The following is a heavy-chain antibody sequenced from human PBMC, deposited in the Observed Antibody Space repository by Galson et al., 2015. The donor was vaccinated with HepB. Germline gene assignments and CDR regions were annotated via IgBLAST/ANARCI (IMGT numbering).Heavy chain of an antibody. J-gene: IGHJ6*02. CDR2: INTKTGEP. CDR3: ARVTSTYKFDRSGYPFYYYGMDV. Sequence: SVKVSCKASGYTFTNYAMNWVRQAPGQGLEWMGWINTKTGEPTYARAFTGRFVFSLDTSVTTAYLQISSLKAEDTAVYYCARVTSTYKFDRSGYPFYYYGMDVWGQGTTVTVPS. D-gene: IGHD3-22*01. V-gene: IGHV7-4-1*02. CDR1: GYTFTNYA.